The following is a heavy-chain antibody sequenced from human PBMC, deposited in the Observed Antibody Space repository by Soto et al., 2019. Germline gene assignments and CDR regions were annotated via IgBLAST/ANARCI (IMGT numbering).Heavy chain of an antibody. D-gene: IGHD6-13*01. V-gene: IGHV4-31*03. Sequence: SETLSLTCTVSGGSISSGGYYWSWIRQHPGKGLEWIGYIYYSGSTYYNPSLKSRVTISVDTSKNQFSLKLSSVTAADTAVYYCARDRIAAAGTEDYYGMDVWGQGTTVTVSS. J-gene: IGHJ6*02. CDR3: ARDRIAAAGTEDYYGMDV. CDR2: IYYSGST. CDR1: GGSISSGGYY.